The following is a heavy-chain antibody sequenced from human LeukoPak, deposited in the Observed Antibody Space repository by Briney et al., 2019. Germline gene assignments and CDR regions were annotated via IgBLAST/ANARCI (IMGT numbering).Heavy chain of an antibody. V-gene: IGHV4-4*07. J-gene: IGHJ3*02. Sequence: SETLSLTCAVSGGSISSNTWWSWVRQPAGKGLEWIGRIYTSGSTNYNPSLKSRVTMSVDTSKNQFSLKLSSVTAADTAVYYCARHGDYYDSSGYRAFDIWGQGTMVTVSS. CDR1: GGSISSNTW. D-gene: IGHD3-22*01. CDR2: IYTSGST. CDR3: ARHGDYYDSSGYRAFDI.